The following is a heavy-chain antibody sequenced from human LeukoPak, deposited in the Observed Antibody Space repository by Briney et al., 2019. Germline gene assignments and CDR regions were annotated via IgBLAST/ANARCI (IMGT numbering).Heavy chain of an antibody. D-gene: IGHD3-3*01. CDR1: GGSFSGYY. J-gene: IGHJ4*02. Sequence: SSETLSLTCAVYGGSFSGYYWSWIRQPPGKGLEWIGEINHSGSTNYNPSLKSRVTISVDTSKNQFSLKLSSVTAADTAVYYCARRRMETHSYYDFWSGYRPLYFDYWGQGTLVTVSS. V-gene: IGHV4-34*01. CDR3: ARRRMETHSYYDFWSGYRPLYFDY. CDR2: INHSGST.